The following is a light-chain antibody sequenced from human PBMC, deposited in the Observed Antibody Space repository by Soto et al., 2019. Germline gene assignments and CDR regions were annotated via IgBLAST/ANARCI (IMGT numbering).Light chain of an antibody. Sequence: EIVMTQSPATLSVSPGERATLSCRASQSVHNNLAWYQQKPGQAPRLLIHAVSTRATGIPARFSGSGSGTEFTLTIRSLQSEDFAVYFCQQYNEWPTFGQGTKVE. CDR3: QQYNEWPT. V-gene: IGKV3-15*01. CDR2: AVS. J-gene: IGKJ1*01. CDR1: QSVHNN.